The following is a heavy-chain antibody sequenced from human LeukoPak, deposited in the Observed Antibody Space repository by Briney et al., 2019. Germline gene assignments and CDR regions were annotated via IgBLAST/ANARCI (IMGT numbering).Heavy chain of an antibody. Sequence: SETLSLTCTVSGGSISSYYWSWIRQPPGKGLEWVGYIYYSGSTNYNPSLKSRVTISVDTSKNQFSLKLSSVTAADTAVYYCARRGSMVRGVIRRYWFDPWGQGTLVTVSS. J-gene: IGHJ5*02. D-gene: IGHD3-10*01. CDR1: GGSISSYY. CDR2: IYYSGST. V-gene: IGHV4-59*01. CDR3: ARRGSMVRGVIRRYWFDP.